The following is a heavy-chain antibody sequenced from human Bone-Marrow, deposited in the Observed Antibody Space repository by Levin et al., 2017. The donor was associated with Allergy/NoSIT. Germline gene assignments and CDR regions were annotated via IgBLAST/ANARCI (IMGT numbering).Heavy chain of an antibody. CDR2: ISWNSGSV. CDR1: GFTFEDYG. Sequence: GGSLRLSCAASGFTFEDYGMHWVRQGPGKGLEWVASISWNSGSVGYADSVKGRFTISRDNAKNSLYLQMNCLTAEDTAFYYCTKAAVPAAMGAYWYCDVWGRGTLVSVTS. CDR3: TKAAVPAAMGAYWYCDV. J-gene: IGHJ2*01. V-gene: IGHV3-9*01. D-gene: IGHD2-2*01.